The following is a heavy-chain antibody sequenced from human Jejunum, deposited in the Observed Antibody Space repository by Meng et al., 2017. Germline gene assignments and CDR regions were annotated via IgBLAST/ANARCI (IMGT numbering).Heavy chain of an antibody. Sequence: VKLVESAGELAQPGRSRNLSCAASGFTSSSSWMYWVRQAPGKGLVWVSRIKSDGTITYADSLKGRFTMSRDNAKNTVFLQMNSLRADDTAMYYCAKSGYSTSRFDPWGQGTLVTVSS. CDR3: AKSGYSTSRFDP. CDR1: GFTSSSSW. D-gene: IGHD6-13*01. J-gene: IGHJ5*02. V-gene: IGHV3-74*03. CDR2: IKSDGTI.